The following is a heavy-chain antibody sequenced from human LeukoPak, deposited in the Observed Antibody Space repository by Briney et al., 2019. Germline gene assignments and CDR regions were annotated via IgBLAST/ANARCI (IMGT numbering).Heavy chain of an antibody. J-gene: IGHJ4*02. CDR3: AKDHDGDYVLYFDY. Sequence: GGSLRLSCAASGFTFSSYAMSWVRQALGKGLEWVSAISGSGGSTYYADSVKGRFTISRDNSKNTLYLQMNSLRAEDTAVYYCAKDHDGDYVLYFDYWGQGTLVTVSS. V-gene: IGHV3-23*01. CDR1: GFTFSSYA. D-gene: IGHD4-17*01. CDR2: ISGSGGST.